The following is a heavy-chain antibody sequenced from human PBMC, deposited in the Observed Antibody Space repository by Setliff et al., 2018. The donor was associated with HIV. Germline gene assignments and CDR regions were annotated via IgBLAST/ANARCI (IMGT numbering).Heavy chain of an antibody. CDR1: GDSVSSNSAA. Sequence: SQTLSLTCVISGDSVSSNSAAWNWIRQSPLRGLEWLGRTYYRSKWYTNYALSVQSRITITPDTSKNQFYLQLTSVTPEDTAVYYCARGSYGSVLLWGQGTLVTVSS. V-gene: IGHV6-1*01. J-gene: IGHJ4*02. CDR2: TYYRSKWYT. D-gene: IGHD6-19*01. CDR3: ARGSYGSVLL.